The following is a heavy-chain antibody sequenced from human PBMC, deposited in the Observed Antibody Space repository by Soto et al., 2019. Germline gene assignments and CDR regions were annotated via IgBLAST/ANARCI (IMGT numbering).Heavy chain of an antibody. Sequence: PGGSLRLSCAASGFTFSSYGMHWVRQAPGKGLEWVAVIWYDGSNKYYADSVKGRFTISRDNSKNTLYLQMNSLRAEDTAVYYCAHGYDSPVAAGNWFDPWGQGTLVTVSS. CDR3: AHGYDSPVAAGNWFDP. J-gene: IGHJ5*02. V-gene: IGHV3-33*01. CDR2: IWYDGSNK. D-gene: IGHD5-12*01. CDR1: GFTFSSYG.